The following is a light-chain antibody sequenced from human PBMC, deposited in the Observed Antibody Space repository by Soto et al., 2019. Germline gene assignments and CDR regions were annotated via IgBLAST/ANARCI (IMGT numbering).Light chain of an antibody. CDR1: SSNIGANY. CDR2: RNS. CDR3: AAWEDSMSGPV. V-gene: IGLV1-47*01. J-gene: IGLJ3*02. Sequence: QSVLTQPPSASGTPGQRVTISCSGSSSNIGANYAHWYQQLPGAAPKLVIYRNSQRPSEVPDRFSGSKSGSSATLAISGLRSDDEAEYYCAAWEDSMSGPVFGGGTKLTVL.